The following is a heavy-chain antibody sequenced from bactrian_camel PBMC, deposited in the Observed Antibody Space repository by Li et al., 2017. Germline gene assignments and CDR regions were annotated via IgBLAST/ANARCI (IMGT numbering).Heavy chain of an antibody. Sequence: QVQLVESGGGSVQAGESLRLSCSASGQIRRTYCMAWFRQVPGKEREGVAAIDSDGSTTYADSVKGRFSISKDNAKNTLYLQMNSLKPEDSAIYYCASSQALAACDNPLAYRYWGQGTQVTVS. D-gene: IGHD1*01. CDR2: IDSDGST. J-gene: IGHJ4*01. CDR1: GQIRRTYC. V-gene: IGHV3S53*01. CDR3: ASSQALAACDNPLAYRY.